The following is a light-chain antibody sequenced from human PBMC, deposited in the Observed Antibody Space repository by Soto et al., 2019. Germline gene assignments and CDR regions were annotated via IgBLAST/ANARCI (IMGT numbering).Light chain of an antibody. V-gene: IGLV2-8*01. Sequence: QSALTQPPSASGSPGQSVTISCTGTSSYVGGYNYVSWYQQHPGKAPELMIYEVSKRPSGGPDRFSGSKSGNTASLTASGLQADDEAAYYSGSYVGNKKRGFGRGTTQTV. J-gene: IGLJ3*02. CDR1: SSYVGGYNY. CDR2: EVS. CDR3: GSYVGNKKRG.